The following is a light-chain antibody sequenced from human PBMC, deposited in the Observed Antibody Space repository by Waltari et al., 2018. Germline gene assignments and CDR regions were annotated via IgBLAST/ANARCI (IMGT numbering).Light chain of an antibody. CDR3: NSRDSSGNHVV. CDR1: SLRIYY. J-gene: IGLJ2*01. Sequence: SSELTQDPAVSVALVQTVRITCQGDSLRIYYASWYQQKPGQAPVLVIYGKNNRPSGIPDRFSGSSSGNTASLTITGAQAEDEADYYCNSRDSSGNHVVFGGGTKLTVL. V-gene: IGLV3-19*01. CDR2: GKN.